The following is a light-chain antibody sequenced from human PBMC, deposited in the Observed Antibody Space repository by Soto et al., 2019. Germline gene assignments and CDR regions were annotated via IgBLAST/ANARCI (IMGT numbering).Light chain of an antibody. Sequence: ELVMTQSPVTLSVSPGEGATLSCRASQSVTSNSLAWYHQKPGQAPRLLIYTISNRATGVPDRFSGSGSGTDFTLTITRMEPEDFGVYYCPQHSQWPLTFGGGTKVEIK. J-gene: IGKJ4*01. CDR2: TIS. V-gene: IGKV3-20*01. CDR1: QSVTSNS. CDR3: PQHSQWPLT.